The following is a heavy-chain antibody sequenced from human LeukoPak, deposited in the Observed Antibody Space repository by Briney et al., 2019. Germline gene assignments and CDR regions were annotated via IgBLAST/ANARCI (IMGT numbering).Heavy chain of an antibody. CDR2: IYYSGST. CDR1: GGSISSSSYY. D-gene: IGHD6-19*01. J-gene: IGHJ5*02. CDR3: ARARPSPPRSVAGHVIVENWFDP. V-gene: IGHV4-39*01. Sequence: KPSETLSLTCTVSGGSISSSSYYWGWIRQPPGKGLEWIGSIYYSGSTYYNPSLKSRVTISVDTSKNQFSLKLSSVTAADTAVYYCARARPSPPRSVAGHVIVENWFDPWGQGTLVTVSS.